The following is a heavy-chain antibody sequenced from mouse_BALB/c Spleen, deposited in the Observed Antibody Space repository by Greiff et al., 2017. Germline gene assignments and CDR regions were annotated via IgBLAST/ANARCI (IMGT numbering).Heavy chain of an antibody. CDR3: ASGRGYGFAY. CDR1: GDSINSGY. CDR2: ISYSGST. J-gene: IGHJ3*01. Sequence: VQLKESGPSLVKPSQTLSLTCSVTGDSINSGYWNWIRKFPGNKLEYMGYISYSGSTYYNPSLKSRLSITRDTSKNQYYLQLNSVTTEDTATYYCASGRGYGFAYWGQGTLVTVSA. D-gene: IGHD2-14*01. V-gene: IGHV3-8*02.